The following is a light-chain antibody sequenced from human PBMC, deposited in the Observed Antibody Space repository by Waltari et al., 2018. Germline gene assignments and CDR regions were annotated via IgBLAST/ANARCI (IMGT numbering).Light chain of an antibody. V-gene: IGLV2-14*01. Sequence: QSALTQPASVPGSPGQSITISCTGTDSDVGAYNFVSWYRQHPGKAPHLIIYEVSERPPGISDRFSGSKADNTASLTISGLQAEDEADYYCSSYTSSSTRVFGGGTKLTVL. CDR3: SSYTSSSTRV. CDR2: EVS. J-gene: IGLJ3*02. CDR1: DSDVGAYNF.